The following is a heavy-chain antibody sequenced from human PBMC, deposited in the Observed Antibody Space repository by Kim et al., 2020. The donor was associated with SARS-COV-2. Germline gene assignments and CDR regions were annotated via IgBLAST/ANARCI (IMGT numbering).Heavy chain of an antibody. CDR3: ARAMRHTSRSIAARLGAFDI. CDR1: GGSFSGYY. Sequence: SETLSLTCAVYGGSFSGYYWSWIRQPPGKGLEWIGEINHSGSTNYNPSLKSRVTISVDTSKNQFSLKLSSVTAADTAVYYCARAMRHTSRSIAARLGAFDIWGQGTMVTVSS. D-gene: IGHD6-6*01. J-gene: IGHJ3*02. V-gene: IGHV4-34*01. CDR2: INHSGST.